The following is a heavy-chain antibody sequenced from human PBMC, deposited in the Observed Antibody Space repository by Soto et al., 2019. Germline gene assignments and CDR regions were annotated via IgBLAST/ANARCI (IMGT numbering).Heavy chain of an antibody. CDR3: ARGYGGYSR. J-gene: IGHJ1*01. Sequence: GGSLRLSCAASGFTFSSYWMSWVRQDPGKGLEWVATTEQDGTEKFYVASVKGRFTISRDNAKKSLYLQMNSLRVEDTAVYYCARGYGGYSRWGQGTLVTVAA. CDR1: GFTFSSYW. V-gene: IGHV3-7*05. CDR2: TEQDGTEK. D-gene: IGHD6-13*01.